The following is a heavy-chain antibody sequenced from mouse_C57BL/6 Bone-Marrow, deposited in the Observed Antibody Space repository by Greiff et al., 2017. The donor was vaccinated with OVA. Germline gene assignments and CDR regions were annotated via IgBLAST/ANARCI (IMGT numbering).Heavy chain of an antibody. J-gene: IGHJ4*01. CDR1: GYTFTSYW. CDR2: IDPSDSET. Sequence: VQLQQPGAELVRPGSSVKLSCKASGYTFTSYWMHWVKQRPIQGLEWIGNIDPSDSETHYNQKFKDKATLTVDKSSSTAYMQLSSLTSEDSAVYYCARETMITTPYAMDYWGQGTSVTVSS. V-gene: IGHV1-52*01. D-gene: IGHD2-4*01. CDR3: ARETMITTPYAMDY.